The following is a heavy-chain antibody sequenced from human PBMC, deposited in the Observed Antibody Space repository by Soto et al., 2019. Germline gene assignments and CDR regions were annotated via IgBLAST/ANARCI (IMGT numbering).Heavy chain of an antibody. CDR2: IYHSGST. D-gene: IGHD2-2*01. CDR1: GYSISSGYY. Sequence: SDTLSLTCAVSGYSISSGYYWGWIRQPPGKGLEWIGSIYHSGSTYYNPSLKSRVTISVDTSKNQFSLKLSSVTAADTAVYYCARGGDIVVVPAAIHYGMDVWGQGTTVTVSS. V-gene: IGHV4-38-2*01. J-gene: IGHJ6*02. CDR3: ARGGDIVVVPAAIHYGMDV.